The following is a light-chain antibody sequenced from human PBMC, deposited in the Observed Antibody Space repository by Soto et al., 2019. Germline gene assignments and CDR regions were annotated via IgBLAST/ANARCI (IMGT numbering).Light chain of an antibody. Sequence: QSVLTQPPSASASLGSSVKRTCTLSSGHNSYAIAWHQQQPEKGPRYLMKLNSDGSHSKGDGIPDRFSGSSSGAERYLTISSLQSEDEADYYCQTWSTDIRVFGGGTKLTVL. V-gene: IGLV4-69*01. CDR3: QTWSTDIRV. J-gene: IGLJ3*02. CDR1: SGHNSYA. CDR2: LNSDGSH.